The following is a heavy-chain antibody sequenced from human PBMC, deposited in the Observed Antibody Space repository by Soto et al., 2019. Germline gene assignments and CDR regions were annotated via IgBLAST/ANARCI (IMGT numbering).Heavy chain of an antibody. CDR1: GFTFSSYA. CDR2: ISGSGGST. J-gene: IGHJ4*02. V-gene: IGHV3-23*01. Sequence: GGSLRLSCAASGFTFSSYAMSWVRQAPGKGLEWVSAISGSGGSTYYADSVKGRFTISRDNSKNTLYLQMNSLRAEDTAVYYCAKDYPEDVGWSGYDPPFDYWGQGTLVTVSS. CDR3: AKDYPEDVGWSGYDPPFDY. D-gene: IGHD3-3*01.